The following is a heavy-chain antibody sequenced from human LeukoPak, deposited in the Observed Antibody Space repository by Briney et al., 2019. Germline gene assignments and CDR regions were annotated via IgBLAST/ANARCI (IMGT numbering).Heavy chain of an antibody. CDR3: ARALKGLRRRIGGTSTFEYSYYMDV. J-gene: IGHJ6*03. D-gene: IGHD1-26*01. V-gene: IGHV3-20*04. Sequence: GGSLRLSCAASGFTFDDYGMSWVRQAPGKGLEWVSGINWNGGSTGYADSVKGRFTISRDNSKNTLYLQMNSLRDEDTAVYYCARALKGLRRRIGGTSTFEYSYYMDVWGKGTTVTISS. CDR1: GFTFDDYG. CDR2: INWNGGST.